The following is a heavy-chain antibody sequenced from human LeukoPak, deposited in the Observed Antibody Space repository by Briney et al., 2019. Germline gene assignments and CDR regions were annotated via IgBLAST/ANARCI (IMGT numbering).Heavy chain of an antibody. Sequence: GGSLRLSCAASGFTFSSYEMNWVRQAPGKGLEWVSYTSSSGSTIYYADSVKGRFTISRDNAKNSLYMQMNSLRAEDTAVYYCAELGITMIGGVWGKGTTVTISS. CDR1: GFTFSSYE. CDR2: TSSSGSTI. J-gene: IGHJ6*04. CDR3: AELGITMIGGV. D-gene: IGHD3-10*02. V-gene: IGHV3-48*03.